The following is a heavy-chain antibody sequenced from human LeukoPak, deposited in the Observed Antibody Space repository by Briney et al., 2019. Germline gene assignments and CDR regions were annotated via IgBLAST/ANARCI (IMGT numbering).Heavy chain of an antibody. CDR2: IYSSGST. CDR1: GGSIRGYY. J-gene: IGHJ6*03. D-gene: IGHD3-10*01. CDR3: ARVFDSGSQAYFYYMDV. V-gene: IGHV4-59*01. Sequence: PSETLSLTCNVSGGSIRGYYWSWIRQPPGKGLEWIGYIYSSGSTNYNPSLKSRVTMSVDTSKNQFSLKVSSVTAADTAVYYCARVFDSGSQAYFYYMDVWGKGTTVTVSS.